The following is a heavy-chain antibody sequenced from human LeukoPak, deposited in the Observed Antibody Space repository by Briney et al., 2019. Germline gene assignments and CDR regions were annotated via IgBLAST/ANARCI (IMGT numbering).Heavy chain of an antibody. CDR1: RFTFSSYS. V-gene: IGHV3-21*01. CDR2: ISSSGSYI. Sequence: GGSLRLSCAASRFTFSSYSMNWVRQAPGKGLEWVSSISSSGSYIYYADSVKGRFTISRDNAKNSLYLQMNSLRAEDTAVYYCARERADYYDSSGYPPPGFDYWGQGTLVTVSS. CDR3: ARERADYYDSSGYPPPGFDY. J-gene: IGHJ4*02. D-gene: IGHD3-22*01.